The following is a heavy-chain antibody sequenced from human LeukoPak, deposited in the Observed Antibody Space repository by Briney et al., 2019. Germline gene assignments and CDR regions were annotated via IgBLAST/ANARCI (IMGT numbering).Heavy chain of an antibody. Sequence: ASVKVSCKASGYTFTTYYIHWVRQAPGQGLEWMGMIIPSDGSTTYAQKFQGRVTMTRDTSTRTVYMELSSLRSEDTAVYYCAKDGGSYSADYWGQGTLVTVSS. J-gene: IGHJ4*02. V-gene: IGHV1-46*01. CDR2: IIPSDGST. CDR3: AKDGGSYSADY. D-gene: IGHD3-10*01. CDR1: GYTFTTYY.